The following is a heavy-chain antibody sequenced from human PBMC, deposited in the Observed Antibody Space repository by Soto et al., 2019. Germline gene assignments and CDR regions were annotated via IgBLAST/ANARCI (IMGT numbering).Heavy chain of an antibody. D-gene: IGHD4-17*01. CDR1: GFTFSNYA. V-gene: IGHV3-30*18. Sequence: GGSLRLSCVASGFTFSNYAMHWVRQAPGKGLGWVAVISSDGSEKYYLDSVRDRFTISRDNSKNTLYLQMNNLRPEDTAMYYCANSWTTLTTGFDFWGQGAMVTVYS. CDR2: ISSDGSEK. CDR3: ANSWTTLTTGFDF. J-gene: IGHJ4*02.